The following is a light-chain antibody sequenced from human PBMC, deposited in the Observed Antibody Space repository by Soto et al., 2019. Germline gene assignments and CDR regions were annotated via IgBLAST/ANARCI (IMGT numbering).Light chain of an antibody. CDR3: QQLNSFPFI. J-gene: IGKJ5*01. CDR2: AAS. Sequence: DIQLTQSPSFLYASVGDRVTITCRASQAIDTYLAWYQQKPGKAPKLLIYAASLLQSGVPSRFSGSGSGTEFTLTLNSLQPEDFASYYCQQLNSFPFIFGQGTPLEIK. CDR1: QAIDTY. V-gene: IGKV1-9*01.